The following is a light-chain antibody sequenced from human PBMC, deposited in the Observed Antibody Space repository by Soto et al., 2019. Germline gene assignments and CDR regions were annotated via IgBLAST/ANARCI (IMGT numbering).Light chain of an antibody. Sequence: QSALTQPASVSGSPGQSITISCTGTSSDVGGYNYVSWYQQHPGKAPKLMIYDVSNRPSGVSNRFSGSKSGNTASLTISGLQAGDEADYYCSSYTTSGSLVFGGGTQLTAL. J-gene: IGLJ2*01. CDR2: DVS. V-gene: IGLV2-14*01. CDR1: SSDVGGYNY. CDR3: SSYTTSGSLV.